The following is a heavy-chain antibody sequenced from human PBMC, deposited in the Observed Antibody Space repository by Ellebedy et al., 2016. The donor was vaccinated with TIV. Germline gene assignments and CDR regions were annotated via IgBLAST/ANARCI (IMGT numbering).Heavy chain of an antibody. Sequence: GESLKISCAASGFTFSSYWMDWVRQAPGKGLVWVSTIKYDGSATKYADSVKGRFTISRDNAKNTRHLQMNDLRAEDTAVYYCVRDRATYYDGTGPIFNYWGQGTPVTVSS. CDR2: IKYDGSAT. J-gene: IGHJ4*02. CDR1: GFTFSSYW. CDR3: VRDRATYYDGTGPIFNY. V-gene: IGHV3-74*03. D-gene: IGHD3-22*01.